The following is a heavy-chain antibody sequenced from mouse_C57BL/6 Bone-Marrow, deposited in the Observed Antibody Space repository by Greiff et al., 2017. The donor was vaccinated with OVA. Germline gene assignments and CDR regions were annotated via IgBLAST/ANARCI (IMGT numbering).Heavy chain of an antibody. Sequence: QVQLQQPGAELVKPGASVKLSCKASGYTFTSYWMHWVKQRPGQGLEWIGMIHPNSGSTNYNEKFKSKATLTVDKSSSTAYMQLSSLTSDDSAVYYCASPGTGYYFDYWGQGTTLTVSS. CDR2: IHPNSGST. D-gene: IGHD3-3*01. V-gene: IGHV1-64*01. J-gene: IGHJ2*01. CDR1: GYTFTSYW. CDR3: ASPGTGYYFDY.